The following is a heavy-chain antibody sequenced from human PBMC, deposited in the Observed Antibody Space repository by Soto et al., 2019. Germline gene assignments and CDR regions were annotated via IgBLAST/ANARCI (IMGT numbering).Heavy chain of an antibody. CDR2: ISWNSGII. J-gene: IGHJ4*02. CDR1: GFTFDDYA. Sequence: EVQLLESGGGLVQPGRSLRLACVASGFTFDDYAMHWVRQAPGKGLEWVAGISWNSGIIAYADSERGPFIISRDNAKNFLYLKLNSLRAEDTAFYYCAKSTSYGLTEAGVFDYWGRGTLVTVSS. V-gene: IGHV3-9*01. CDR3: AKSTSYGLTEAGVFDY. D-gene: IGHD6-13*01.